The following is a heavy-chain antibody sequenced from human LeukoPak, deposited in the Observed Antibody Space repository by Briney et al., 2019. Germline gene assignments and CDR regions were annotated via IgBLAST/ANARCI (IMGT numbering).Heavy chain of an antibody. CDR3: AKDRLGFAAAADY. V-gene: IGHV3-30*02. D-gene: IGHD6-13*01. CDR2: IRYDGSNK. J-gene: IGHJ4*02. CDR1: GFTFSSYG. Sequence: PGGSLRLSCAASGFTFSSYGMHWVRQAPGKGLEWVAFIRYDGSNKYYADSVKGRFTISRDNSKNTLYLQMNSLRAEDTAVYYCAKDRLGFAAAADYWGQGTLVTVSS.